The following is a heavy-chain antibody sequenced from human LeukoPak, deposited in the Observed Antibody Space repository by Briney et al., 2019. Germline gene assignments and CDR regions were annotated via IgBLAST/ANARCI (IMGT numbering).Heavy chain of an antibody. CDR3: ARETKIVGATLDF. Sequence: SETLSLTCTVSGGSISSGDYYWSWIRQPPGKGLEWIGYIYYSGSTYYNPSLKSRVTISVDTSKNQFSLKLTSVTAADTAVYYCARETKIVGATLDFWGQGTLVSVSS. CDR2: IYYSGST. CDR1: GGSISSGDYY. D-gene: IGHD1-26*01. V-gene: IGHV4-30-4*08. J-gene: IGHJ4*02.